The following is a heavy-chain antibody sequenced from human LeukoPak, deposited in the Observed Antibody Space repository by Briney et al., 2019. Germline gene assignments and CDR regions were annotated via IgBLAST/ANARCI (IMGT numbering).Heavy chain of an antibody. CDR2: ISYDGSNK. CDR3: ARDRIQEDAFDI. CDR1: GFTFSSYG. J-gene: IGHJ3*02. D-gene: IGHD1-1*01. Sequence: GGSLRLSCAASGFTFSSYGMNWVRQAPGKGLEWVAVISYDGSNKYYADSVKGRFTISRDNSKNTLYLQMNSLRAEDTAVYYCARDRIQEDAFDIWGQGTMVTVSS. V-gene: IGHV3-30*19.